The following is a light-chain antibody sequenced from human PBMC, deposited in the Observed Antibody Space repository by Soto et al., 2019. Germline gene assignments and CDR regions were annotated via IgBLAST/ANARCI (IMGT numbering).Light chain of an antibody. CDR1: QSVTNSF. V-gene: IGKV3-20*01. Sequence: EIVLAQSPGTLSLSPGERATLSCRASQSVTNSFLAWYQQKPGQAPRLLIYGASRRATGIPDRFTGSGSGTDFTLTISSLKSEDYAVYYCQQYKSWPPITFGQGTRLETK. CDR3: QQYKSWPPIT. CDR2: GAS. J-gene: IGKJ5*01.